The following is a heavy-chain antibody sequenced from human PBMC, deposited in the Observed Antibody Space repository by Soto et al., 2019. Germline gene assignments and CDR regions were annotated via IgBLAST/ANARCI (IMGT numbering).Heavy chain of an antibody. V-gene: IGHV4-59*01. CDR1: GGPLTTYF. D-gene: IGHD5-12*01. CDR2: VSYFGTT. Sequence: SETLSLTCNVSGGPLTTYFWSWIRQPPGKGLEWIGYVSYFGTTNYNPSLQSRLTISLDTSKTHFSLNLSSVTAADTAVYYCGRDWSGYAYNWFDLWGQGTLVTVSS. J-gene: IGHJ5*02. CDR3: GRDWSGYAYNWFDL.